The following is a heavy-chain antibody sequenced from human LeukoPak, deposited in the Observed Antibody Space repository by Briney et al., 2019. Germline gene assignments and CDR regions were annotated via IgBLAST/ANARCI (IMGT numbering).Heavy chain of an antibody. D-gene: IGHD4-11*01. Sequence: QSGGSLGLSCATSGFTFSHYGMHWVRQAPGKGLEWVAVIWSDGTNRYHGDPVKGRFTIARDNFQRTVYLQMDSLRAEDTAVYYCAKDAQRGFDYSNSLDKWGQGTLVTVSS. CDR1: GFTFSHYG. CDR3: AKDAQRGFDYSNSLDK. CDR2: IWSDGTNR. V-gene: IGHV3-33*06. J-gene: IGHJ4*02.